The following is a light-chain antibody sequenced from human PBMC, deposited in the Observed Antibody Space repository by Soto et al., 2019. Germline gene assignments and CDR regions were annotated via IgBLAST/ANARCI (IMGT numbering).Light chain of an antibody. J-gene: IGLJ3*02. Sequence: QSALTQPPSASGSTGQSVTISCTGTSRDVGGYNYVSWYQQHPGKAPKLMIFDVSLRPSGVPDRFSGSKSGNTASLTVSELQVEDEADYYCSSYGGANPVVFGGGTKLTVL. V-gene: IGLV2-8*01. CDR3: SSYGGANPVV. CDR1: SRDVGGYNY. CDR2: DVS.